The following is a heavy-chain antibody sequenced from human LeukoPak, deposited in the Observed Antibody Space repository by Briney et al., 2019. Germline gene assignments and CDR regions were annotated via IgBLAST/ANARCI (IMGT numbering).Heavy chain of an antibody. CDR1: GGSISSYY. V-gene: IGHV4-59*08. J-gene: IGHJ4*02. D-gene: IGHD6-13*01. CDR2: IYYSGST. CDR3: ARLIGSSWPQLIDY. Sequence: SETLSLTCTVSGGSISSYYWSWIRQPPGKGLEWIGYIYYSGSTNYNPSLKSRVTISVDTSKNQFSLKLNSVTAADTAVYYCARLIGSSWPQLIDYWGQGTLVTVSS.